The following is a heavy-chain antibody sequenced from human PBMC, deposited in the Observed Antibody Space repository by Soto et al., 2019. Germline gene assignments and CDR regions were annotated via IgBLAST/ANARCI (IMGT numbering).Heavy chain of an antibody. Sequence: SGPTLVNPTQTLTLTCTFSGFSLSTSGVGVGWIRQPPGKALEWLALIYWNDDKRYSLSLKSRLTITKDTSKNQVVLTMNNMDPVDTATYYCAHSYCDSSGYYAPLFDYWGQGTLVTVSS. CDR3: AHSYCDSSGYYAPLFDY. V-gene: IGHV2-5*01. CDR2: IYWNDDK. CDR1: GFSLSTSGVG. D-gene: IGHD3-22*01. J-gene: IGHJ4*02.